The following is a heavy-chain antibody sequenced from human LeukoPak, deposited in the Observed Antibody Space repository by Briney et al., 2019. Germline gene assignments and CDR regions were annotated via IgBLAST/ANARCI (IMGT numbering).Heavy chain of an antibody. CDR1: GFTFSSSA. Sequence: GGSLRLSCAASGFTFSSSAMHWVRQAPGKGLEWVAVISYDGSDKYYADSVKGRFTISRDNSKNTLYLQMNSLRAEDTAVYYCARNKQLDSLYYFDYWGQGTLVTVSS. CDR2: ISYDGSDK. D-gene: IGHD6-6*01. J-gene: IGHJ4*02. CDR3: ARNKQLDSLYYFDY. V-gene: IGHV3-30-3*01.